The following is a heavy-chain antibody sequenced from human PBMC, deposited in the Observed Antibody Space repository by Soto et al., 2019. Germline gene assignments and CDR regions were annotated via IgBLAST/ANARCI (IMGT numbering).Heavy chain of an antibody. CDR3: AKAEDNGGNSRRFDS. CDR1: GDSINIIYNY. CDR2: ISHSGST. Sequence: QLQLQESGPGLVKPSHTLSLSCTVSGDSINIIYNYWTWIPQHPVKGPEWIGFISHSGSTYYNPSLTSRVTIPLVPSNNHCPLTLTSVPAADTAVYFCAKAEDNGGNSRRFDSWGQGTVVTVSS. D-gene: IGHD2-21*02. V-gene: IGHV4-31*03. J-gene: IGHJ4*02.